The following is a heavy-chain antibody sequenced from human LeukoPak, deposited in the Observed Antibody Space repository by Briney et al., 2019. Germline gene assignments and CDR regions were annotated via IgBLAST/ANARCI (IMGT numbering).Heavy chain of an antibody. J-gene: IGHJ4*02. CDR2: LSGSGGST. V-gene: IGHV3-23*01. D-gene: IGHD2-15*01. CDR1: GFTFSSYA. Sequence: GGSLRLSCAASGFTFSSYAMSWVRQAPGKGLEWVSALSGSGGSTYYADSVMGRFTISRDNSKNTLYLQMNSLRAEDTAVYYCARIFQGYCSGGSCYIHYWGQGTLVTVSS. CDR3: ARIFQGYCSGGSCYIHY.